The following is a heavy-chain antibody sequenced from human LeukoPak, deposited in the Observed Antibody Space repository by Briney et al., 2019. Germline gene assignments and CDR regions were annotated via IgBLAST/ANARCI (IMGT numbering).Heavy chain of an antibody. Sequence: GGSLRLSCAASGFTFSSYWMSWVRQAPGKGLEWVANIKQDGSEKYYVDSVKGRFTISRDNAKNSLYLQMNSLRAEDTAVYYCARDCGGGSCYGPYDAFDIWGQGTMVTVSS. CDR3: ARDCGGGSCYGPYDAFDI. J-gene: IGHJ3*02. CDR1: GFTFSSYW. V-gene: IGHV3-7*01. CDR2: IKQDGSEK. D-gene: IGHD2-15*01.